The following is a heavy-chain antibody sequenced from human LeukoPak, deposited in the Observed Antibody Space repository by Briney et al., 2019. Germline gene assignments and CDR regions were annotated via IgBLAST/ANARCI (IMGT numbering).Heavy chain of an antibody. J-gene: IGHJ6*01. CDR3: AREGYYSGMDV. CDR2: IGSSIRYI. CDR1: GFTLSSYS. V-gene: IGHV3-21*01. Sequence: GGSLRPSCLASGFTLSSYSIKCVRQPPGTVLEWVSFIGSSIRYISYADSVEGRFPISRDNAKNSLYLQMNSLRAEDTAVYYCAREGYYSGMDVWGQGATVTVSS.